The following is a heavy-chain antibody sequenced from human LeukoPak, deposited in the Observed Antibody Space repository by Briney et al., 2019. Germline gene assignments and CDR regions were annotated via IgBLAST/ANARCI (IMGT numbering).Heavy chain of an antibody. CDR3: AKEGDYGDYNY. CDR2: ISYDGSNK. Sequence: PGRSLRLSCAASGFTFSSYGMHWVRQAPGKGLGRVAVISYDGSNKYYADSVKGQFTISRDNSKNTLYLQMNRLRAEDTAVYYCAKEGDYGDYNYWGQGTLVTVSS. V-gene: IGHV3-30*18. CDR1: GFTFSSYG. J-gene: IGHJ4*02. D-gene: IGHD4-17*01.